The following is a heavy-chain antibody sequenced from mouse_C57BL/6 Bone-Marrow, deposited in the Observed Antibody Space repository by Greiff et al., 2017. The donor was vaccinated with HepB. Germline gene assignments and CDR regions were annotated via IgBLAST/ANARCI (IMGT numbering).Heavy chain of an antibody. Sequence: EVMLVESGGGLVKPGGSLKLSCAASGFTFSSYAMSWVRQTPEKRLEWVATISDGGSYTYYPDNVKGRFTISRDNAKNNLYLQMSHLKSEDTAMYYCARDRGLLITTVVATDWYFDVWGTGTTVTVSS. CDR1: GFTFSSYA. V-gene: IGHV5-4*01. CDR2: ISDGGSYT. CDR3: ARDRGLLITTVVATDWYFDV. D-gene: IGHD1-1*01. J-gene: IGHJ1*03.